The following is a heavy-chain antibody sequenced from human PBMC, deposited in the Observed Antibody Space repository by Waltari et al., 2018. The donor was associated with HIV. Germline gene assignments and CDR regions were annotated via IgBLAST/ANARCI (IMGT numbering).Heavy chain of an antibody. CDR3: ARQGGTGGVVVPAGSTERDYYGMDV. CDR2: INHSGST. V-gene: IGHV4-34*01. Sequence: QVQLQQWGAGLLKPSETLSLTCAVYGGSFSGYYWSWIRQPPGKGLEWIGEINHSGSTNYHPSLKGRVTISVDTSKNQFSLKLSSVTAADTAVYYCARQGGTGGVVVPAGSTERDYYGMDVWGQGTTVTVSS. CDR1: GGSFSGYY. D-gene: IGHD2-2*01. J-gene: IGHJ6*02.